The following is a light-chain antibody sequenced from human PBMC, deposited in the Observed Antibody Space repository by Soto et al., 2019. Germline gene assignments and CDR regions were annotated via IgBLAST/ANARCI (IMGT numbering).Light chain of an antibody. J-gene: IGLJ2*01. V-gene: IGLV1-40*01. CDR2: ANN. CDR1: ISNIGAGFD. CDR3: QSYDNSLKV. Sequence: QSVLTQPPSVSGAPGQRITISCIGTISNIGAGFDVHWYQQLPGTAPKLLIYANNNRPSGVPDRFSGSKSGTSASLAITGLQAEDEADYYCQSYDNSLKVFGGGTKVTVL.